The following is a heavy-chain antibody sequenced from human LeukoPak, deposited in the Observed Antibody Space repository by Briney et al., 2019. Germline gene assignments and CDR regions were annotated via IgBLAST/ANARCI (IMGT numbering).Heavy chain of an antibody. J-gene: IGHJ6*02. D-gene: IGHD1-26*01. Sequence: SGESLKISCKGSGYSFTSYWIGWVRQMPGKGLEWMGIIYPGDSDTRYSPSFQGQVTISADKSISTAYLQWSSLKASDTAMYYCARCECGSRIGYYYYYGMDVWGQGTTVTVSS. CDR2: IYPGDSDT. CDR3: ARCECGSRIGYYYYYGMDV. CDR1: GYSFTSYW. V-gene: IGHV5-51*01.